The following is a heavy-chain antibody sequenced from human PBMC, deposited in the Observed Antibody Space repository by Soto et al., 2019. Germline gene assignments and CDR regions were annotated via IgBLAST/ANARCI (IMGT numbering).Heavy chain of an antibody. CDR2: IYHSGST. V-gene: IGHV4-30-2*01. J-gene: IGHJ4*02. CDR3: ARGPPRYYYDSSGWYYFDY. D-gene: IGHD3-22*01. CDR1: GGSISSGGYS. Sequence: QLQLQESGSGLVKPSQTLSLTCAVSGGSISSGGYSWSWIRQPPGKGLEWIGYIYHSGSTYYNPSLKSRVTISVDWSKNQFSLKLSSVTAADTAVYYCARGPPRYYYDSSGWYYFDYWGQGTLVTVSS.